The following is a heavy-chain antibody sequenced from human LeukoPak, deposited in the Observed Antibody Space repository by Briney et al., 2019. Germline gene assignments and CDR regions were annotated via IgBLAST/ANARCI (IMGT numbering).Heavy chain of an antibody. J-gene: IGHJ4*02. D-gene: IGHD6-19*01. V-gene: IGHV3-23*01. CDR1: GFIFSSYA. CDR2: ISGSGGST. Sequence: GGSLRLSCAASGFIFSSYAMSWVRQAPGKGLEWVSGISGSGGSTYYADSVKGRFTISRDNSKNTLYLQMNSLRAEDTAVYYCAKGPSSGWSEYYFDYWGQGTLVTVSS. CDR3: AKGPSSGWSEYYFDY.